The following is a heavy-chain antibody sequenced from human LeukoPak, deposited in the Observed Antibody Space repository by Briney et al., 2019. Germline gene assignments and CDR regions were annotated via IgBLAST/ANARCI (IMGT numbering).Heavy chain of an antibody. Sequence: PSETLSLTCTVSGGSISSYYWSWIRQPAGKGLEWIGRIYTSGSTNYNPSLKSRVTMSVDTSKSQFSLKLRSVTAADTAVYYCARVRVGCSSTSCYEDFDYWGQGTLVTVSS. D-gene: IGHD2-2*01. CDR1: GGSISSYY. CDR3: ARVRVGCSSTSCYEDFDY. V-gene: IGHV4-4*07. CDR2: IYTSGST. J-gene: IGHJ4*02.